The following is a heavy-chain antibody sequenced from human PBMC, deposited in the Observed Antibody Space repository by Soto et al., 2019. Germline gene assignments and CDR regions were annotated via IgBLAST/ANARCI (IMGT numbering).Heavy chain of an antibody. V-gene: IGHV3-23*01. D-gene: IGHD6-13*01. Sequence: GGSLRLSCAASGFTFSSFAMTWVRQDPGKGLEWISTISSSGDSTYSADSVKGRFTISRDNSKNTLYLQMNSLRADDTAVYYCAKATYSSTWYNWFDPWGQGTLVTVSS. CDR2: ISSSGDST. J-gene: IGHJ5*02. CDR3: AKATYSSTWYNWFDP. CDR1: GFTFSSFA.